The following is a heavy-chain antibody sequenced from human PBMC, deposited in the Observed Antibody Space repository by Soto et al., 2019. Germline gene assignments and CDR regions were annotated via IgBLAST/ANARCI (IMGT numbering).Heavy chain of an antibody. J-gene: IGHJ3*02. Sequence: QITLKESGPTLVKPTQTLTLTCTFSGFSLSTSGVVVGWICQPPGTALEWLALIYWYDDKRYSPYLNSRFTISKYTSKRQVVLTMTNMYAVDTATYYCASIQYYDSSAALDIWCQGTMVTVSS. CDR1: GFSLSTSGVV. CDR2: IYWYDDK. V-gene: IGHV2-5*01. CDR3: ASIQYYDSSAALDI. D-gene: IGHD3-22*01.